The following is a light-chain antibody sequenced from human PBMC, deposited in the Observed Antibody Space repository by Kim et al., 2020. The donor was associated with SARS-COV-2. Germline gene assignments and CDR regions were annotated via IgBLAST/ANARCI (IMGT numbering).Light chain of an antibody. CDR2: RNN. CDR3: AAWDDSLSGYV. CDR1: SSNIGSNY. J-gene: IGLJ1*01. Sequence: GPRVTISGSGSSSNIGSNYVYWYQQLPGTAPKLLIYRNNQRPSGVPDRFSGSKSGTSASLAISGLRSEDEADYYCAAWDDSLSGYVFGTGTKVTVL. V-gene: IGLV1-47*01.